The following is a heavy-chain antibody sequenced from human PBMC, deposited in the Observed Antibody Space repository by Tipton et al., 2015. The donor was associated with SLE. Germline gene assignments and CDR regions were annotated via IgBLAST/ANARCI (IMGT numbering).Heavy chain of an antibody. CDR1: GFTFSSYA. Sequence: RSLRLSCAASGFTFSSYAMHWVRQAPGKGLEWVAVISYDGSNKYYADSVKGRFTISRDNSKNTLYLQMNSLRAEDTAVYYCARRLGGWYVMDYWGQGTLVTVSS. D-gene: IGHD6-19*01. J-gene: IGHJ4*02. CDR2: ISYDGSNK. CDR3: ARRLGGWYVMDY. V-gene: IGHV3-30*04.